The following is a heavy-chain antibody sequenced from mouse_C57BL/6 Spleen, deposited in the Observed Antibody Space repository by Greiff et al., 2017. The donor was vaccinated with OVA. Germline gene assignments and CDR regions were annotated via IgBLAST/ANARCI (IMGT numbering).Heavy chain of an antibody. V-gene: IGHV1-80*01. Sequence: QEQLKESGAELVKPGASVKISCKASGYAFSSYWMNWVKQRPGKGLEWIGQIYPGDGDTNYNGKFKGKATLTADKSSSTAYMQLSSLTSEDSAVYFCARSPIYYGNYLDYWGQGTTLTVSS. D-gene: IGHD2-1*01. CDR1: GYAFSSYW. J-gene: IGHJ2*01. CDR3: ARSPIYYGNYLDY. CDR2: IYPGDGDT.